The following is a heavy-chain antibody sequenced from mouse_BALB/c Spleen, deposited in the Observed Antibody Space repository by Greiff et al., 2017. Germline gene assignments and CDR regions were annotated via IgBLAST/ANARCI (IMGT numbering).Heavy chain of an antibody. D-gene: IGHD2-10*01. CDR1: GFTFSSYA. J-gene: IGHJ3*01. CDR3: ARLGLLWFAY. Sequence: DVMLVESGGGLVKPGGSLKLSCAASGFTFSSYAMSWVRQSPEKRLEWVAEISSGGGSTYYPDTVKGRFTISRDNAKNTLYLQMSSLKSEDTAMYYCARLGLLWFAYWGQGTLVTVSA. CDR2: ISSGGGST. V-gene: IGHV5-12-1*01.